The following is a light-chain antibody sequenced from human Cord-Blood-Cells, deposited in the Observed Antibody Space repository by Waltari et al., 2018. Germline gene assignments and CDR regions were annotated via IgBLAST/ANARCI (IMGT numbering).Light chain of an antibody. V-gene: IGLV2-11*01. CDR1: RSDVGGYNY. Sequence: QSALTQPRSVSGSPGQSVTLSCPGTRSDVGGYNYLSWYQQHPGKAPKLMIYDVSKRPSGVPDRFSGSKSGNTASLTISGLQAEDEADYYCCSYAGSYTWVFGGGTKLTVL. CDR2: DVS. J-gene: IGLJ3*02. CDR3: CSYAGSYTWV.